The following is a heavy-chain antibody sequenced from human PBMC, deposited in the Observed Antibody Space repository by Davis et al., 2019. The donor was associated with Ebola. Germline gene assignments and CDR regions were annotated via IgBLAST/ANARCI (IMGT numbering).Heavy chain of an antibody. CDR2: MNPNSGDT. V-gene: IGHV1-8*01. Sequence: AASVQVSCKASRYTFSNYAINWVRQATGQGLEWMGWMNPNSGDTGYAQKFQGRVTMTRNTSISTAYMELSSLRSEDTAVYYCAREGTGDGFIYYYGMDVWGQGTTVTVSS. D-gene: IGHD1-1*01. CDR3: AREGTGDGFIYYYGMDV. CDR1: RYTFSNYA. J-gene: IGHJ6*02.